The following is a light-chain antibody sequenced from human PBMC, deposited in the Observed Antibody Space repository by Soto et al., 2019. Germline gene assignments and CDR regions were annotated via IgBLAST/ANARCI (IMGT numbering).Light chain of an antibody. V-gene: IGKV1-39*01. Sequence: DIEMTQSPSSLSASVGYRLTMTCLASQSISTYLNWYQKKPGKAPKSLIYGASTLQSGVPSRFSGSGSGTDFTLTISSLQPEDFATYYCQQTRSYPSTFGGGTKVDIK. CDR1: QSISTY. CDR2: GAS. CDR3: QQTRSYPST. J-gene: IGKJ4*01.